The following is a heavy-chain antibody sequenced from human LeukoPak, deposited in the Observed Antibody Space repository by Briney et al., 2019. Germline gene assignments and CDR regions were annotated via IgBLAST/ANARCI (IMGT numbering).Heavy chain of an antibody. Sequence: PGGSLRLSCAASGFTFSSYWMHWVRQAPGKGLVRVSRINSDGSSTSYADSVKGRFTISRDNAKNTLYLQMNSLRAEDTAVYYCARGYSSSWYEGYYFDYWGQGTLVTVSS. D-gene: IGHD6-13*01. CDR1: GFTFSSYW. CDR2: INSDGSST. CDR3: ARGYSSSWYEGYYFDY. V-gene: IGHV3-74*01. J-gene: IGHJ4*02.